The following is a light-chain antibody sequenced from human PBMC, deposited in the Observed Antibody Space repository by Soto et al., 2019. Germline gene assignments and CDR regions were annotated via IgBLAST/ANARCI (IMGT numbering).Light chain of an antibody. CDR1: SSNIGTGYD. V-gene: IGLV1-40*01. Sequence: QSVLTQPPSVSGAPGQRVTIPCTGSSSNIGTGYDVQWYQQIPGKAPKLLIHGNTNRPSGVPDRFSASKSGTSASLAITGLQVEDEADYFCQSYDSSLNGWVFGGGTKLTVL. CDR3: QSYDSSLNGWV. J-gene: IGLJ3*02. CDR2: GNT.